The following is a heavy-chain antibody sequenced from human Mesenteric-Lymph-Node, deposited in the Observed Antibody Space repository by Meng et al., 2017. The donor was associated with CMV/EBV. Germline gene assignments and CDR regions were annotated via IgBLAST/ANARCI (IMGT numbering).Heavy chain of an antibody. CDR2: ISYDGSNK. D-gene: IGHD1-26*01. J-gene: IGHJ4*02. V-gene: IGHV3-30-3*01. CDR1: GFTFSSYA. Sequence: LSLTCAASGFTFSSYAMHWVRQAPGKGLEWVAVISYDGSNKYYADSVKGRFTISRDNAKNSLYLQMNSLRAEDTAVYYCARDKGVGAMDYWGQGTLVTVSS. CDR3: ARDKGVGAMDY.